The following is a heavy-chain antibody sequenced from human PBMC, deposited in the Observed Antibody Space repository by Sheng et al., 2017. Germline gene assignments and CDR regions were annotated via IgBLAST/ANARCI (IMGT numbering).Heavy chain of an antibody. CDR2: MYYSGST. Sequence: QLQLQESGPGLVKPSETLSLTCTVFGGSISSSSYYWGWIRQPPGKGLEWVGSMYYSGSTYYNPSLKSRVTISVDTSKNQFSLKLSSVTAADTAVYYCARQHFDYDYMDVWGKGTTVTVSS. CDR1: GGSISSSSYY. V-gene: IGHV4-39*01. CDR3: ARQHFDYDYMDV. J-gene: IGHJ6*03.